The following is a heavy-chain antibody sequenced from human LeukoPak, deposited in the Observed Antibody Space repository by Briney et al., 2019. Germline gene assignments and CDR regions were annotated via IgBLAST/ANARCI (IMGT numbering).Heavy chain of an antibody. CDR2: IGTAGDT. D-gene: IGHD2-2*01. V-gene: IGHV3-13*01. Sequence: GGSLRLSCAASGFTFSSYDMHWVRQATGKGLEWVSAIGTAGDTYYPGSVKGRFTISRENAKNSLYLQMNSLRAGDTAVYYCARGGPGSSSTSPWGFDPWGQGTLVTVSS. CDR3: ARGGPGSSSTSPWGFDP. CDR1: GFTFSSYD. J-gene: IGHJ5*02.